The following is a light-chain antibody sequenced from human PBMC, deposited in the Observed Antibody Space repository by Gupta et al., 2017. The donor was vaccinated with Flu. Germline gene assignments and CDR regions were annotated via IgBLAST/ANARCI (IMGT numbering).Light chain of an antibody. CDR2: EVS. Sequence: QSALTQPASVSGSPGQSITISCSGTSSDIGAFNYVSWYQKHPDKPHNLMSYEVSNRPSGVSARGAAYKYDTNAYVNISGLQKEDEEDEDCLYPKDSTTEVFGSGTKVTVL. CDR3: LYPKDSTTEV. J-gene: IGLJ1*01. CDR1: SSDIGAFNY. V-gene: IGLV2-14*01.